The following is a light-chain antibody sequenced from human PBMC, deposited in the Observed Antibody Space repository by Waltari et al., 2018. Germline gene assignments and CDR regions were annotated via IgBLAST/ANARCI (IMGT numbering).Light chain of an antibody. V-gene: IGKV1-8*01. CDR2: AAS. J-gene: IGKJ4*01. Sequence: AIRMTQSPSSLSASAGDRVTITCRASQGVSSFLAWYQQKPGKAPKLLIYAASTLHSGVPSRFSGSGSGTDFTLTISCLQSEDFATYYCQQYYSYPLTFGGGTKVEI. CDR3: QQYYSYPLT. CDR1: QGVSSF.